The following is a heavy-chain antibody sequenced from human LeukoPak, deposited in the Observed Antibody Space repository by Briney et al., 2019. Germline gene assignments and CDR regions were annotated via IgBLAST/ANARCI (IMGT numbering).Heavy chain of an antibody. Sequence: PGGSLRLSCAASGFTFSTYAMNWVRQAPGKGLEWVSAISGSGGSTYYAVSVKGRFTISRDNSKNTLYLQMNSLRAEDTAVYYCAKDLSPGVYWGQGTLVTVSS. CDR1: GFTFSTYA. CDR2: ISGSGGST. J-gene: IGHJ4*02. V-gene: IGHV3-23*01. CDR3: AKDLSPGVY.